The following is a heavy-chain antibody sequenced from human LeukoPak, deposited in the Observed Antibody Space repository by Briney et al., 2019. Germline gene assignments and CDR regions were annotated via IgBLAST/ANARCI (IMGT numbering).Heavy chain of an antibody. D-gene: IGHD4-11*01. CDR2: IYHSGST. Sequence: MPSETLSLTCTVSGYSISSGYYWGWIRQPPGQGLEWIGSIYHSGSTYYNPSLKSRVTISVDTSKNQFSLKLSSVTAADTAVYYCARGYSNYVNYYMDVWGKGTTVTVSS. J-gene: IGHJ6*03. V-gene: IGHV4-38-2*02. CDR3: ARGYSNYVNYYMDV. CDR1: GYSISSGYY.